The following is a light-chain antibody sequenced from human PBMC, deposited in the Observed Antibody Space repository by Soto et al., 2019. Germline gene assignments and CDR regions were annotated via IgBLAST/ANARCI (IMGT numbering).Light chain of an antibody. Sequence: DIQMTQSPSSLSASVGDRVTITCRASQGISNHLAWFQQKPGKAPNSLIYGASNLQSGVPSKFSGSGSGTDFTLTISSLQPEDFATYYCQHYNSYPFTFGPGTKVDIK. J-gene: IGKJ3*01. V-gene: IGKV1-16*02. CDR2: GAS. CDR3: QHYNSYPFT. CDR1: QGISNH.